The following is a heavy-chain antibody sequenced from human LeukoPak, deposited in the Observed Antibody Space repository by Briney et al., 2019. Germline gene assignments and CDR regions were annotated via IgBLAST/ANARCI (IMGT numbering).Heavy chain of an antibody. CDR2: IDYDSSHI. J-gene: IGHJ4*02. V-gene: IGHV3-21*01. Sequence: GGFLRLSCAASGFTFSNSAMNWVRQVPGKGLEWVSSIDYDSSHIYYAASVRGRFTISRDNARNSVYLQMNSLRVEDTAVYYCARDPLRYLRVGHYNYWGQGTLVAVSS. CDR3: ARDPLRYLRVGHYNY. CDR1: GFTFSNSA. D-gene: IGHD3-9*01.